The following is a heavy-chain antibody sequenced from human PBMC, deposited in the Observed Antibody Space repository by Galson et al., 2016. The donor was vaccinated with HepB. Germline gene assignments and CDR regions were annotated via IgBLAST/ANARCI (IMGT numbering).Heavy chain of an antibody. Sequence: TLSLTCAVSGGSIRSTQWWSWVRQAPGKGLEWIGDIYHSGNTNYMPSLQSRVTISVDNSKNQFSLQLTAVTAADAAVYYCASVDYYYAMDVWGQATTVTVSS. J-gene: IGHJ6*01. CDR3: ASVDYYYAMDV. D-gene: IGHD4-23*01. CDR2: IYHSGNT. V-gene: IGHV4-4*02. CDR1: GGSIRSTQW.